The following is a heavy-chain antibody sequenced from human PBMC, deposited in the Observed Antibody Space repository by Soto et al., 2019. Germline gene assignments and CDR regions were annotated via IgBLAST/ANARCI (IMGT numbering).Heavy chain of an antibody. V-gene: IGHV1-46*01. CDR3: AREGCSSTSCYTNYGMDV. CDR2: INPSGGST. D-gene: IGHD2-2*02. CDR1: GYTFTSYY. J-gene: IGHJ6*02. Sequence: ASVKVSFKASGYTFTSYYMHWVRQAPGQGLEWMGIINPSGGSTSYAQKFQGRVTMTRDTSTSTVYMELSSLRSEDTAVYYCAREGCSSTSCYTNYGMDVWGQGTTVTVSS.